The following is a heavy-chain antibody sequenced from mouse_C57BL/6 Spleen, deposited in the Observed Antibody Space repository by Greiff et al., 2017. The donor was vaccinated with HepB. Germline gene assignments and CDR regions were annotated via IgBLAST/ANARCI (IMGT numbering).Heavy chain of an antibody. J-gene: IGHJ2*01. V-gene: IGHV5-6*02. CDR1: GFTFSSYG. CDR3: ARRSSYFDY. CDR2: ISSGGSYT. Sequence: EVKLVESGGDLVKPGGSLKLSCAASGFTFSSYGMSWVRQTPDKRLEWVATISSGGSYTYYPDSVKGRFTISRDNAKNTLYLQMSSLKSEDTAMYYCARRSSYFDYWGQGTTLTVSS.